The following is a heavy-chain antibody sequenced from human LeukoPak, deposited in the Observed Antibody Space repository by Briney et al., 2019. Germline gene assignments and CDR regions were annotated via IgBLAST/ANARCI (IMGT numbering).Heavy chain of an antibody. J-gene: IGHJ4*02. V-gene: IGHV1-8*01. CDR3: ASNPPNTGDFYY. CDR2: MSPNSGDT. Sequence: ASVKVSCKTSGYTFTNLDINWLRQAPGQGLEWMGWMSPNSGDTGYAQKFQGRVSMTRDTSISTAYMELSSLRSEDTAVYYCASNPPNTGDFYYWGLGSLVTVSS. CDR1: GYTFTNLD. D-gene: IGHD1-1*01.